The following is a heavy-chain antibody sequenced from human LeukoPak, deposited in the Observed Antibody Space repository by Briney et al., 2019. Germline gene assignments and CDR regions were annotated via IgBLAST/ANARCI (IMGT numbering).Heavy chain of an antibody. CDR1: GFTFSSYW. CDR3: ARGGDCYSCPYYGMDV. Sequence: PGGSLRLSCAASGFTFSSYWMSWVRQAPGKGLEWVANIKQDGSEKYYVDSVKGRFTISRDNAKNSLYLQMNSLRAEDTAVYYCARGGDCYSCPYYGMDVWGQGTTVTVSS. CDR2: IKQDGSEK. D-gene: IGHD2-21*02. V-gene: IGHV3-7*01. J-gene: IGHJ6*02.